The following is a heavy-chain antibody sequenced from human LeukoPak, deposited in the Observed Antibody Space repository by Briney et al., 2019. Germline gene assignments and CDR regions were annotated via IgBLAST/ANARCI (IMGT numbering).Heavy chain of an antibody. CDR1: GYNFPKSW. CDR2: IYPDDSRT. J-gene: IGHJ4*02. CDR3: ARPDYFASHD. Sequence: GEYLKISCKASGYNFPKSWIGWVRQMPGKGLEWMAIIYPDDSRTKYSPSFQGQVTISADRSINTAYLQWSSLRASDTAMYYCARPDYFASHDWGQGTLVTVSS. V-gene: IGHV5-51*01. D-gene: IGHD2/OR15-2a*01.